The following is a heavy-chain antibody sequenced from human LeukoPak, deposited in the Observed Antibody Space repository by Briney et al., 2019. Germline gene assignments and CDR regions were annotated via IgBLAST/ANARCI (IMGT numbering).Heavy chain of an antibody. Sequence: GASVKVSCKASGYTFTSYGISWVRQAPGQGLEWMGWISAYNGNTNYAQKLQGRVTMTRDTSTGTVYMELSSLRSEDTAVYYCARAGGLLWFGSHFSFDYWGQGTLVTVSS. CDR1: GYTFTSYG. CDR2: ISAYNGNT. CDR3: ARAGGLLWFGSHFSFDY. D-gene: IGHD3-10*01. V-gene: IGHV1-18*01. J-gene: IGHJ4*02.